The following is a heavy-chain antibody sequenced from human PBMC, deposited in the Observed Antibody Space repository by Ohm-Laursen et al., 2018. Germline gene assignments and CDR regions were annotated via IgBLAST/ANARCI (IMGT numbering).Heavy chain of an antibody. D-gene: IGHD4-17*01. Sequence: SDTLSLTCTVSGDSMSSSHWWGWIRQPPGKGLEWIGYISYSGSTYYNPSLKSRVTMSVDTSKNQFSLRLSSVTAEDTAVYYCTTGPYGDYYFDHWGQGTLVTVSS. CDR2: ISYSGST. J-gene: IGHJ4*02. CDR3: TTGPYGDYYFDH. V-gene: IGHV4-28*03. CDR1: GDSMSSSHW.